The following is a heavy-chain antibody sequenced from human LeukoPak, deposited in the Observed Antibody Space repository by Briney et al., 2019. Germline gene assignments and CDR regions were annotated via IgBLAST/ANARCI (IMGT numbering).Heavy chain of an antibody. CDR1: GFTFSSYW. Sequence: GGSLRLSCAASGFTFSSYWMHWVRQAPGKGLVWVSRISTDGSRTTYADSVKGRFTISRDNSKSTLYIQMNSLRAEDTAVYYCARAKPKNMVRGLIMRRESRYYFDYWGQGTLVTVSS. V-gene: IGHV3-74*01. D-gene: IGHD3-10*01. J-gene: IGHJ4*02. CDR2: ISTDGSRT. CDR3: ARAKPKNMVRGLIMRRESRYYFDY.